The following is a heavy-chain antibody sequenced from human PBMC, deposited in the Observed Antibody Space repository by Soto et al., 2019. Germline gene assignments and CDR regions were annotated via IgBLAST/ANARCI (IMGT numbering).Heavy chain of an antibody. CDR1: GFTFSTYN. Sequence: GGSLRLSCAASGFTFSTYNMNWVRQAPGKGLEWVASISSTGNYIYYADSVRGRFTISRDDAKSSLFLQMNSLRAEDTAVYYCAGDGSSAITSYYYYYGMDVWGQGTTVTVSS. J-gene: IGHJ6*02. CDR3: AGDGSSAITSYYYYYGMDV. V-gene: IGHV3-21*01. D-gene: IGHD6-13*01. CDR2: ISSTGNYI.